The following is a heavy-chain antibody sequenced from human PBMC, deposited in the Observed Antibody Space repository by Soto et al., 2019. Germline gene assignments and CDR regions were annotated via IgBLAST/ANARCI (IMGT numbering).Heavy chain of an antibody. CDR2: IYSGGST. Sequence: PGGSLRLSCAASGFTVSSNYMSWVRQAPGKGLEWVSVIYSGGSTYYADSVKGRFTISRDNSKNTLYLQMNSLRAEDTAVYYCAREGRSYYYYYMDVWGKGTTVTVSS. V-gene: IGHV3-66*01. CDR3: AREGRSYYYYYMDV. J-gene: IGHJ6*03. CDR1: GFTVSSNY. D-gene: IGHD2-15*01.